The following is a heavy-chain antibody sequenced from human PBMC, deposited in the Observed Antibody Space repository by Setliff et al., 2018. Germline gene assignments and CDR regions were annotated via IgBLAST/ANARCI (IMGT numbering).Heavy chain of an antibody. J-gene: IGHJ4*02. CDR3: ARGGVAAAGKKGVFEH. Sequence: ASVKVSCKASGYIFAGYYMYWVRQAPGQGLEWMGTLNTGGGSASIVDQFQGRVSMTRDTSTSTVYMEINSLRPDDTAVYLCARGGVAAAGKKGVFEHWGQGTLVTVSS. D-gene: IGHD6-13*01. CDR2: LNTGGGSA. CDR1: GYIFAGYY. V-gene: IGHV1-46*01.